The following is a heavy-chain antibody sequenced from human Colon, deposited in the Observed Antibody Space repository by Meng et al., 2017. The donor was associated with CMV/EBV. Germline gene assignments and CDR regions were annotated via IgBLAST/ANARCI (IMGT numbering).Heavy chain of an antibody. CDR3: ARVGDYPGGYYDY. D-gene: IGHD3-10*01. V-gene: IGHV3-30-3*01. J-gene: IGHJ4*02. CDR2: ISSDGNIK. Sequence: GGSLRLSCAASGFTFSRSAIHWVRQAPGKGLEWVALISSDGNIKHYSDSVKGRLTISRDNSKNMLSLQMDNLRADDTSVYYCARVGDYPGGYYDYWGQGTLVTVSS. CDR1: GFTFSRSA.